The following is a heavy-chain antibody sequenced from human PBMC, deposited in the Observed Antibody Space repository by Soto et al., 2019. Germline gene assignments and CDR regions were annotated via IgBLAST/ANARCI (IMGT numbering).Heavy chain of an antibody. D-gene: IGHD3-22*01. Sequence: PGGSLRLSCAASGFTFSIYEMDWVRQAPGKGLEWVSYISNSGSTTYYADSVKGRFTISRDNAKNSLYLQMNSLRAEDTAIYYCARGNPFYYDNSGFDYWGQGTLVTVSS. CDR3: ARGNPFYYDNSGFDY. CDR1: GFTFSIYE. V-gene: IGHV3-48*03. J-gene: IGHJ4*02. CDR2: ISNSGSTT.